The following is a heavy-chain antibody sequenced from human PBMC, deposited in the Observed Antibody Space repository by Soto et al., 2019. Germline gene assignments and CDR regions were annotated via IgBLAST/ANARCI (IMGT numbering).Heavy chain of an antibody. D-gene: IGHD6-19*01. CDR3: ARGAVAEPCAFDI. Sequence: QLQLQESGSGLVKPSQTLSLTCAVSGGSISSGGYSWSWIRQPPGKGLEWIGYIYHSGSTYYNQSLRSRVTISVDMSKNQFSLKLSSVTAADTAVYYCARGAVAEPCAFDIWGQGTMVTVSS. CDR1: GGSISSGGYS. V-gene: IGHV4-30-2*01. CDR2: IYHSGST. J-gene: IGHJ3*02.